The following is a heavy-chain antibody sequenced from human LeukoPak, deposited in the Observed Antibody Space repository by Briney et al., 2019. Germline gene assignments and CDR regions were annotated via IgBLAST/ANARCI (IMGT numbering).Heavy chain of an antibody. Sequence: SETLSLTCAVSGGSIRSNNWWSWVRQSPEKGLEWIAEIYHSGSFNRNPSLKSRVTISVDTSKNQFSLKLSSVTAADTAVYYCARQVDVATIDNYYFDYWGQGTLVTVSS. CDR2: IYHSGSF. J-gene: IGHJ4*02. V-gene: IGHV4/OR15-8*01. CDR1: GGSIRSNNW. D-gene: IGHD5-12*01. CDR3: ARQVDVATIDNYYFDY.